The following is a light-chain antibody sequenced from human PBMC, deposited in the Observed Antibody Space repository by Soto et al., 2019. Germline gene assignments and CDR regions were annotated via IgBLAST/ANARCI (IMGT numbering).Light chain of an antibody. CDR1: QSVSSSY. V-gene: IGKV3D-20*01. CDR2: GAS. J-gene: IGKJ5*01. Sequence: EITLTQSPATLSLSPGDRATLSCWASQSVSSSYVAWYQHRPGLAPRLLIHGASSRATGIPDRFSGTGSETDFTLTISRLEPEDFAVYYCQQYDNSPITFGQGTRLEIK. CDR3: QQYDNSPIT.